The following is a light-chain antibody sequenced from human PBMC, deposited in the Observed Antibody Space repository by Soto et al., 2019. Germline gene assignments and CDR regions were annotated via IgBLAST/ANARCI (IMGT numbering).Light chain of an antibody. CDR3: QQYDNIRVT. CDR1: RDITNY. V-gene: IGKV1-33*01. CDR2: DAS. Sequence: IQMTQSPSSLSASVGDRFTITVHASRDITNYLNWYQQKPGKAPKLLISDASILETGVPSRFSGSGSGTDFTFTISSLQPEDIATYYCQQYDNIRVTFGQGTRLEIK. J-gene: IGKJ5*01.